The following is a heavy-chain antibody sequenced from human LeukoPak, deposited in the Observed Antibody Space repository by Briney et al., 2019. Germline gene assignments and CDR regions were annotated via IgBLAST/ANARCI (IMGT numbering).Heavy chain of an antibody. J-gene: IGHJ4*02. CDR1: GFTFSSYA. Sequence: GRSLRLSCVASGFTFSSYAMHWVRQAPGKGLEWVAVISYDGSNKYYADSVKGRFTISRDNSKNTLYLQMNSLRAEDTAVYYCAANGYSSGWYLDYWGQGTLVTVSS. CDR2: ISYDGSNK. V-gene: IGHV3-30-3*01. CDR3: AANGYSSGWYLDY. D-gene: IGHD6-19*01.